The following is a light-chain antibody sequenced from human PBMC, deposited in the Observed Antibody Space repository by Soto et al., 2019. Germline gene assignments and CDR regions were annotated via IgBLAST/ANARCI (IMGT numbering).Light chain of an antibody. CDR1: SSDVGSSNF. Sequence: QSALTQPPSASGSPGQSVTISCTGTSSDVGSSNFVSWYQQHPGKAPKPLIYEVYKRPSGVPDRFSGSKSGNTASLTVSGLQADDETDYYCSSYAGSTNIVFGIGTKVTVL. CDR2: EVY. CDR3: SSYAGSTNIV. J-gene: IGLJ1*01. V-gene: IGLV2-8*01.